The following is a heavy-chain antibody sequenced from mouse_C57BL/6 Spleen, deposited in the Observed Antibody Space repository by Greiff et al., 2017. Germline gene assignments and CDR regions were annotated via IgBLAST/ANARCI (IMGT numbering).Heavy chain of an antibody. Sequence: VQLQQSGPELVKPGASVKISCKASGYSFTGYYMNWVKQSPEKSLEWIGEINPSTGGTTYNQKFKAKATLTVDKSSSTAYMQLKSLTSEDSAVYYCARRGLYDYDGVAYWGQGTLVTVSA. CDR2: INPSTGGT. CDR3: ARRGLYDYDGVAY. D-gene: IGHD2-4*01. J-gene: IGHJ3*01. V-gene: IGHV1-42*01. CDR1: GYSFTGYY.